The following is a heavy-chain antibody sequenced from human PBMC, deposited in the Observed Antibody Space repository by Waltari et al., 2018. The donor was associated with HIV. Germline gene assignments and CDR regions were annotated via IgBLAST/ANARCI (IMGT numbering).Heavy chain of an antibody. V-gene: IGHV3-21*01. J-gene: IGHJ4*02. Sequence: DVQLVESGGGLVKPGQSLRLSCIASGFQFAVFTRTGVRQAPGGGLEWVASISKSGYYVYYSDSLKGRVTISRDNAKKSLLLQVNSLTADDTGLYFCVRDRTSETTGDFDSWGQGVPVFVSS. CDR1: GFQFAVFT. CDR2: ISKSGYYV. CDR3: VRDRTSETTGDFDS. D-gene: IGHD1-1*01.